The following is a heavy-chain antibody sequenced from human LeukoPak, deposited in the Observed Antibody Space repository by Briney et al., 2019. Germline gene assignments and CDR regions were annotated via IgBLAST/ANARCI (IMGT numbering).Heavy chain of an antibody. Sequence: SETLSLTCAVYGGSFSGYYWSWIRQPPGRGLEWIGEINHSGSTNCNPSLKSRVTISVDTSKNQFSLKLSSVTAADTAVYYCARGGGAYCGGDCYSALDYWGQGTLVTVSS. CDR3: ARGGGAYCGGDCYSALDY. CDR1: GGSFSGYY. J-gene: IGHJ4*02. CDR2: INHSGST. V-gene: IGHV4-34*01. D-gene: IGHD2-21*02.